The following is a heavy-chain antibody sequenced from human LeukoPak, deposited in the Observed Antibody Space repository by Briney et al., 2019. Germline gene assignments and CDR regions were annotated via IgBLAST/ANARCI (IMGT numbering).Heavy chain of an antibody. Sequence: SGXXXXXYXMSWVRQAPGXGLXGXANIKQDGSEKXYADSVKGRFTISRXXXKNSLYVQMNSLRAEDMALYYXXXXXXXXXYNDAFDIWGQGTMVTVSS. J-gene: IGHJ3*02. V-gene: IGHV3-7*03. CDR3: XXXXXXXXYNDAFDI. CDR1: GXXXXXYX. D-gene: IGHD1-1*01. CDR2: IKQDGSEK.